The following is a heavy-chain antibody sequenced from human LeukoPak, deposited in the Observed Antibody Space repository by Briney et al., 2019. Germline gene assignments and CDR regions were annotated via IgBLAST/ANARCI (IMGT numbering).Heavy chain of an antibody. CDR3: AKSSSGPRGYYFDD. CDR1: GFTFTTYP. V-gene: IGHV3-23*01. Sequence: PGGSLRLSCAASGFTFTTYPMNWVRQPPGKGLEWVSSISGSGAYIYYADSVKGRFTIYRDNYKNTLYLQMNSLRAEDTAVYYCAKSSSGPRGYYFDDWGQGTLVTVSS. CDR2: ISGSGAYI. D-gene: IGHD6-6*01. J-gene: IGHJ4*02.